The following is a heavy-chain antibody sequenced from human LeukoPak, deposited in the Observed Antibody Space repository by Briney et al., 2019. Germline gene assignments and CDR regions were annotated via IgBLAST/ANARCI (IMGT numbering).Heavy chain of an antibody. CDR2: IDWDDDK. Sequence: SGPTLVKPTQTLTLTCTFSGFSLSTSGMCASWIRQPPGKALEWLSRIDWDDDKNYNPSLKTRLTISKDTSKNQVVLTMTDMDPVDTATYYCARIKHNAFFGSGVYFIIDYWGQGTLVTVSS. J-gene: IGHJ4*02. CDR3: ARIKHNAFFGSGVYFIIDY. CDR1: GFSLSTSGMC. V-gene: IGHV2-70*11. D-gene: IGHD3-10*01.